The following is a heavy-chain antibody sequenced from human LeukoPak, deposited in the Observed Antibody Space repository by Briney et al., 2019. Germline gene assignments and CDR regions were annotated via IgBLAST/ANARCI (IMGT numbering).Heavy chain of an antibody. J-gene: IGHJ4*02. V-gene: IGHV3-23*01. D-gene: IGHD6-13*01. Sequence: GGSLRLSCAASGFTFSSYAMSWVRQAPGKGLEWVSAISGSGGSTYYADSVKGRFTISRDNSKNALYLQMDSLRAEDTAVYFCAKSEAAAATECWGQGTLVTVSS. CDR1: GFTFSSYA. CDR3: AKSEAAAATEC. CDR2: ISGSGGST.